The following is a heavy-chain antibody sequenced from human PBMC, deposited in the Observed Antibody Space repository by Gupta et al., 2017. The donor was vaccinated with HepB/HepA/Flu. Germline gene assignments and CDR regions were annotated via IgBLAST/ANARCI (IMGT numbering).Heavy chain of an antibody. V-gene: IGHV4-39*01. CDR1: GGSISNNNYY. J-gene: IGHJ4*02. CDR2: ISHDGTT. Sequence: QLQLPESGPGLVKPSETLSPTCSVSGGSISNNNYYWDWIRQPPGKVLEWLGSISHDGTTDYNPSLKSRVTIAADTSKNQVALKVTSVSAADTAVYYCARRETFDSFDSWGQGILVTVSS. CDR3: ARRETFDSFDS.